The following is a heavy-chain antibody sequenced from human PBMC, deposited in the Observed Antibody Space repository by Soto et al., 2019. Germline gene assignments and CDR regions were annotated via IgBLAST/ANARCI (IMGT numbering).Heavy chain of an antibody. CDR1: SGSINRFY. D-gene: IGHD1-7*01. Sequence: SETLSLTCTVSSGSINRFYWAWMRQPAGKGLEWIGRIHSSGTTNYNPSLSSRVTMSVDPSKNQFSLRLTSVTAADTAVYYCARDRIIGTSYYDYRGKGILVTVSS. CDR3: ARDRIIGTSYYDY. CDR2: IHSSGTT. J-gene: IGHJ4*02. V-gene: IGHV4-4*07.